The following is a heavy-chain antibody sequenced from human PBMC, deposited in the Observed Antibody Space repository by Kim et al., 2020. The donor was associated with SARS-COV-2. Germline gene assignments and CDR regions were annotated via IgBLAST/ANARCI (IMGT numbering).Heavy chain of an antibody. CDR2: IYHSGST. Sequence: SETLSLTCAVSGGSISSSNWWSWVRQPPGKGLEWIGEIYHSGSTNYNPSLKSRVTISVDKSKNQFSLKLSSVTAADTAVYYCAGTNDYGDQRIDYWGQGTLVTVSS. CDR1: GGSISSSNW. J-gene: IGHJ4*02. V-gene: IGHV4-4*02. D-gene: IGHD4-17*01. CDR3: AGTNDYGDQRIDY.